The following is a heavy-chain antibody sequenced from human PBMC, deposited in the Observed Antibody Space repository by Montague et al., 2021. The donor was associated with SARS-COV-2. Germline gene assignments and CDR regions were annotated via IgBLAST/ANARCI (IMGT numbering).Heavy chain of an antibody. V-gene: IGHV4-59*01. CDR3: ASQVPDFWSGIDY. CDR1: GGSISSYY. J-gene: IGHJ4*02. Sequence: SETLSLICTVSGGSISSYYWSWIRQPSGKGLEWIGYIYYNGSTNYNPSLKSRVTISVDTSKNQFSLKLSSVTAADTAVYYCASQVPDFWSGIDYWGQGTLVTVSS. CDR2: IYYNGST. D-gene: IGHD3-3*01.